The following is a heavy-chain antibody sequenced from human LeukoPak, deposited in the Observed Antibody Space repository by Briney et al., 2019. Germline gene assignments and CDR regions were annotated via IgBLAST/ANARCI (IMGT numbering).Heavy chain of an antibody. D-gene: IGHD1-26*01. Sequence: SETLSLTCTVSGRSLSSYYWSWIRQPPGKGLEWIGYIYTSGSTNYNPSLKSRVTISVDTSKNQFSLKLSSVTAADTAVYYCARRGSYFQALDYWGQGTLVTVSS. J-gene: IGHJ4*02. CDR2: IYTSGST. V-gene: IGHV4-4*09. CDR1: GRSLSSYY. CDR3: ARRGSYFQALDY.